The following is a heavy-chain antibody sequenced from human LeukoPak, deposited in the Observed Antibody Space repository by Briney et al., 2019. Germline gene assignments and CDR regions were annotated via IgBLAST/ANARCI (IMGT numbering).Heavy chain of an antibody. CDR2: INSGGGGT. J-gene: IGHJ3*02. D-gene: IGHD3-3*01. CDR3: AKRDYGVWSGVFDI. V-gene: IGHV3-23*01. Sequence: PGGSPRLSCAASGFTFSSYAMSWVRQAPGKGLEWVSAINSGGGGTYYADSVKGRFTISRDNSKNTLYLQMNSLRAEDTALYYCAKRDYGVWSGVFDIWGQGTMVTVSS. CDR1: GFTFSSYA.